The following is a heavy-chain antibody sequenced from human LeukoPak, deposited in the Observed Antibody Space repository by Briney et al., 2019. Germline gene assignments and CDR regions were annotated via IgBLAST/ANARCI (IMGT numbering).Heavy chain of an antibody. CDR1: GGSISSYY. Sequence: SETLSLTCTVSGGSISSYYWSWIRQPPVKVLEWIGYIYYSGSTNYNPSLKSRVTISVDTSKNQFSLKLSSVTAADTAVYYCARLSVYEDYFDYWGQGTLVTVSS. CDR3: ARLSVYEDYFDY. D-gene: IGHD2/OR15-2a*01. J-gene: IGHJ4*02. V-gene: IGHV4-59*08. CDR2: IYYSGST.